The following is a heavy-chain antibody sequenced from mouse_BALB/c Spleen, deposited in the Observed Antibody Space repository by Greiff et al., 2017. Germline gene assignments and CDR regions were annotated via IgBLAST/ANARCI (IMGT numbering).Heavy chain of an antibody. Sequence: QVQLQQSGAELVKPGASVKLSCKASGYTFTSYYMYWVKQRPGQGLEWIGEINPSNGGTNFNEKFKSKATLTVDKSSSTAYMQLSSLTSEDSAVYYCTRSNDYDDGGFAYWGQGTLVTVSA. CDR3: TRSNDYDDGGFAY. D-gene: IGHD2-4*01. J-gene: IGHJ3*01. CDR1: GYTFTSYY. V-gene: IGHV1S81*02. CDR2: INPSNGGT.